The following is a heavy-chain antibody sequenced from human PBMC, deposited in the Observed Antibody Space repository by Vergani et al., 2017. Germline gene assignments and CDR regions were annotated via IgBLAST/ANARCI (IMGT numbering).Heavy chain of an antibody. V-gene: IGHV3-30*18. Sequence: QVQLVESGGGVVQSGESLRLSCVASGFTHSPFGAFGMHWVRQAPGKGLVWVAVISFDGNQRYYSDSVKGRFTISGDNSKNTLYLQMSSLRAEDTGVFFCAKVRNRGDNNHYFYMEVWGKGTTVTVSS. CDR3: AKVRNRGDNNHYFYMEV. D-gene: IGHD1/OR15-1a*01. CDR2: ISFDGNQR. J-gene: IGHJ6*03. CDR1: GFTHSPFG.